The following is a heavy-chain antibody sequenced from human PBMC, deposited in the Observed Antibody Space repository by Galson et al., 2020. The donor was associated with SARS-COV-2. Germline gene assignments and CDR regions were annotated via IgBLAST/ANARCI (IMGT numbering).Heavy chain of an antibody. CDR1: GDNVSSDRAA. J-gene: IGHJ4*02. Sequence: SQTLSLTCAISGDNVSSDRAAWNWIRQSPSSGHEWLRRTYYRSKWNNDYAVSMKGRLIINPDTSENQFSLQLDSVTPEDTAVYYCARDPSDWTFFDYWGQGTLVTVSS. D-gene: IGHD1-1*01. CDR2: TYYRSKWNN. V-gene: IGHV6-1*01. CDR3: ARDPSDWTFFDY.